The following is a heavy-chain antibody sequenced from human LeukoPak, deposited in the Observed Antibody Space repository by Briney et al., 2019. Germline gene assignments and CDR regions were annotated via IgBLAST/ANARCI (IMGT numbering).Heavy chain of an antibody. Sequence: SETLTLTCAVYGESFSGYYWSWIRQPPGKGLEWIGEINHTGSTNYNPSLKSRVTMSVDTSKNQFSLKLSSVTAADTAVYYCARDIVVVPAAMVTRWVYYMDVWGKGTTVTISS. CDR1: GESFSGYY. D-gene: IGHD2-2*01. CDR3: ARDIVVVPAAMVTRWVYYMDV. J-gene: IGHJ6*03. CDR2: INHTGST. V-gene: IGHV4-34*01.